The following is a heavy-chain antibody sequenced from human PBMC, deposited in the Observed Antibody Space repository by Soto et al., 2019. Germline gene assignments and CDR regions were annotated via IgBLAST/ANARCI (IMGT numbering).Heavy chain of an antibody. CDR2: MNPNSGDT. J-gene: IGHJ5*01. CDR1: GYTFTNYD. CDR3: ARLEGHLDS. V-gene: IGHV1-8*01. Sequence: QVQLVQSGAEVRKPGASVKVSCKASGYTFTNYDIDWVRQTAGQGLEWMGRMNPNSGDTVYAQKFQGRISMTRNTSITTAYMELSSLSSDDTADYYCARLEGHLDSWGQGTLVTVSS.